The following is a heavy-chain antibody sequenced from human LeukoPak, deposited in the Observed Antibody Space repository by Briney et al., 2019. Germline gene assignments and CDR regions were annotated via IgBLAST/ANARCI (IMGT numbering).Heavy chain of an antibody. D-gene: IGHD3-22*01. CDR1: GGTFSSYA. V-gene: IGHV1-69*13. CDR3: ARDDNYYDSSGYYSQYYYYGMDV. CDR2: IIPIFGTA. J-gene: IGHJ6*02. Sequence: GASVKVSCKASGGTFSSYAISWVRQAPGQGLEWMGGIIPIFGTANYAQKFQGRVTITADESTSTAYMELSSLRSEDTAVYYCARDDNYYDSSGYYSQYYYYGMDVWGQGTTVTVSS.